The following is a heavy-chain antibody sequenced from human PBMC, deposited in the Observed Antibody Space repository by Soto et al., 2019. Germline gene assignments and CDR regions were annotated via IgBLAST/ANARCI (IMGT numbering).Heavy chain of an antibody. V-gene: IGHV4-39*01. J-gene: IGHJ5*02. CDR2: IYYSGST. Sequence: PSENLSLSCTVSGGSISSSSYYWGWIRQPPGKRLEWIGSIYYSGSTYYNPSLKSRVTISVDTSKNQFSLKLSSVTAADTAVYYCARPIYYYGSGDNWFDPWGQGTLVTVS. CDR1: GGSISSSSYY. D-gene: IGHD3-10*01. CDR3: ARPIYYYGSGDNWFDP.